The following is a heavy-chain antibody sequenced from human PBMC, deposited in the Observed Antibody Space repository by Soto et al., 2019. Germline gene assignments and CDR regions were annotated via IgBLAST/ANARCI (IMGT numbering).Heavy chain of an antibody. V-gene: IGHV4-4*07. CDR1: GDSISDYFY. J-gene: IGHJ4*02. D-gene: IGHD2-15*01. CDR2: IYTDGTT. CDR3: AREVRGGFTGIFDQ. Sequence: LSLTCTVSGDSISDYFYWSWIRQPAGKGLEWIGRIYTDGTTKYNPSLKSRVTLSLDKSKNQFSLRLSSVTAADTAVYYFAREVRGGFTGIFDQWGRGSRVTVSS.